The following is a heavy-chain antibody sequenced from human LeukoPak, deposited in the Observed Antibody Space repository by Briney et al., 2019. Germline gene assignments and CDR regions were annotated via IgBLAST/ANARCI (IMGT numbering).Heavy chain of an antibody. CDR3: AKDSVPYSSGWYFYFQH. CDR1: GFTFSSYA. D-gene: IGHD6-19*01. CDR2: ISGSGGST. J-gene: IGHJ1*01. Sequence: TGGSLRLSCAASGFTFSSYAMSWVRQAPGKGLEWVSAISGSGGSTYYADSVKGRFTISRDNSKNTLYLQMNSLRAEDTAVYYCAKDSVPYSSGWYFYFQHWGQGTLVTVSS. V-gene: IGHV3-23*01.